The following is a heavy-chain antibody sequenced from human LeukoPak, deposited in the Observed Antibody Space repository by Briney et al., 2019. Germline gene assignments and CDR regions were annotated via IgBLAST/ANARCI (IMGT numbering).Heavy chain of an antibody. Sequence: SETLSLTCAVYGGSLSGYYWSWIRQPPGKGLEWIGEINHSGSTNYNPSLKSRVTISVDTSKNQFSLKLSSVTAADTAVYYCARVYRGYSYDFDYWGQGTLVTVSS. V-gene: IGHV4-34*01. J-gene: IGHJ4*02. CDR1: GGSLSGYY. CDR2: INHSGST. CDR3: ARVYRGYSYDFDY. D-gene: IGHD5-18*01.